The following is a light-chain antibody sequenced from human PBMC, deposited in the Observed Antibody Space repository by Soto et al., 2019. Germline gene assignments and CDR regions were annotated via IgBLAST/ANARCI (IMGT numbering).Light chain of an antibody. CDR3: CSYAGSYTVV. V-gene: IGLV2-11*01. CDR2: DVS. Sequence: QSALTQPRSVSGSPGQSVTISCTGTSSDVGAYNYVSWYQQHPGKASKLMIYDVSKRPSGVPDRFSGSKSGNTASLTISGLQAEDEADYYCCSYAGSYTVVFGGGTKVTVL. J-gene: IGLJ2*01. CDR1: SSDVGAYNY.